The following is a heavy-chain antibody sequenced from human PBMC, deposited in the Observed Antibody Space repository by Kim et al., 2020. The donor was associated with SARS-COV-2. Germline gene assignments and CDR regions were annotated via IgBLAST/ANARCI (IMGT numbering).Heavy chain of an antibody. Sequence: GGSLRLSCAASGFTFSSYSMNWVRQAPGKGLEWVSSISSSSSYIYYADSVKGRFTISRDNAKNSLYLQMNSLRAEDTAVYYCAGADCSSTSCYAGDYYYYGMDVWGQGTTVTVSS. J-gene: IGHJ6*02. CDR3: AGADCSSTSCYAGDYYYYGMDV. V-gene: IGHV3-21*01. CDR1: GFTFSSYS. CDR2: ISSSSSYI. D-gene: IGHD2-2*01.